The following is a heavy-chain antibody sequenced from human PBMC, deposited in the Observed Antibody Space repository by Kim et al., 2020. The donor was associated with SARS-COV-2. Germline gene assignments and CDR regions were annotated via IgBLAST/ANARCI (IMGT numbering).Heavy chain of an antibody. J-gene: IGHJ3*02. CDR2: IKQDGSEK. Sequence: GGSLRLSCAASGFTFSSYWMSWVRQAPGKGLEWVANIKQDGSEKYYVDSVKGRFTISRDNAKNSLYLQMNSLRAEDTAVFYCAAAGSHSRAFDIWGQGTMVTVSS. D-gene: IGHD6-13*01. CDR3: AAAGSHSRAFDI. V-gene: IGHV3-7*01. CDR1: GFTFSSYW.